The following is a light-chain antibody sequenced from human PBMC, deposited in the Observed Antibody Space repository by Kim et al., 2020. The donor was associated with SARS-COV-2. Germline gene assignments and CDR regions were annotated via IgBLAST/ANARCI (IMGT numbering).Light chain of an antibody. J-gene: IGLJ2*01. CDR2: DYS. CDR3: QVWDSSSDHSVV. V-gene: IGLV3-21*03. Sequence: PGKTARITCGGNNIGSKSVHWYQQKPGQAPVLVVYDYSDRPSGIPERFSGSNSGNTATLTISRVEAGDEADYYCQVWDSSSDHSVVFGGGTQLTVL. CDR1: NIGSKS.